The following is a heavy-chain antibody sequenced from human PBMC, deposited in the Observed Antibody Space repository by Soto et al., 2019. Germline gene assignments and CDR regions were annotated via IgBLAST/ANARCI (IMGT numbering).Heavy chain of an antibody. J-gene: IGHJ4*02. CDR2: INHSGST. D-gene: IGHD5-12*01. CDR3: ARGFRTRDGYNYNY. V-gene: IGHV4-34*01. CDR1: GGSFSGYY. Sequence: QVQLQQWGAGLLKPSETLSLTCAVYGGSFSGYYWSWIRQPPGKGLEWIGEINHSGSTNYNPSLKSLVTISVDTSKNQFSLKLSSVTAADTAVYYCARGFRTRDGYNYNYWGQGTLVTVSS.